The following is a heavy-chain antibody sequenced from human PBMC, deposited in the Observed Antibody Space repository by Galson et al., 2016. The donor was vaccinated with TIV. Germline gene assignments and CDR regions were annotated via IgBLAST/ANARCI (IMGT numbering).Heavy chain of an antibody. V-gene: IGHV3-13*01. CDR3: AKGLKGTPGIDYNMDV. D-gene: IGHD1-7*01. CDR2: AGLRDDT. CDR1: GFIFSKAD. Sequence: SLRLSCAASGFIFSKADMHWVRQVKGKGLEWVASAGLRDDTYYAESMRGRFTIFRVNAQNSVYLQMNSLRVEDAAMCYCAKGLKGTPGIDYNMDVWGQGTTVTVSS. J-gene: IGHJ6*02.